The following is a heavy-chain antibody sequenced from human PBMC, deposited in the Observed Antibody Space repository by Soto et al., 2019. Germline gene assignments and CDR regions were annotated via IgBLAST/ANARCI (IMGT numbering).Heavy chain of an antibody. CDR3: ARKRIAVAGTIRYYYGMDV. CDR2: INPNSGGT. D-gene: IGHD6-19*01. CDR1: GYTFTGYY. Sequence: QVQLVQSGAEVKKPGASVKVSCKASGYTFTGYYMHWVRQAPGQGLEWMGWINPNSGGTNYAQKFQGWVTMTRDTSISTAYMELSRLRSDDTAVYYCARKRIAVAGTIRYYYGMDVWGQGTTVTVSS. V-gene: IGHV1-2*04. J-gene: IGHJ6*02.